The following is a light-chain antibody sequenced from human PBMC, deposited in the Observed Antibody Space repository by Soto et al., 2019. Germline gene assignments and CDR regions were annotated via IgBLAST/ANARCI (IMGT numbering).Light chain of an antibody. CDR2: DAS. V-gene: IGKV3-11*01. J-gene: IGKJ5*01. CDR3: QQHSSSIT. Sequence: EIVLTQAPVTMSLSPGERATLSCRASQSVSSSLAWYQQKPGQAPRLLIYDASNTAAGIPASFSGSGSGTDFTLTISSLEPEDFAIYYCQQHSSSITFGQATRLETK. CDR1: QSVSSS.